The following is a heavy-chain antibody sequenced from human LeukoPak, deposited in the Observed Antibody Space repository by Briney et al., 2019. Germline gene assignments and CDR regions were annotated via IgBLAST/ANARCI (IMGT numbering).Heavy chain of an antibody. J-gene: IGHJ3*02. CDR3: AKVGYGDYVVDAFDI. Sequence: GGSLRLSCAASGFTFSSYSMNWVRQAPGKGLEWVSAISGSGGSTYYADSVKGRFTISRDNSKNTLYLQMNSLRAEDTAVYYCAKVGYGDYVVDAFDIWGQGTMVTVSS. D-gene: IGHD4-17*01. CDR1: GFTFSSYS. V-gene: IGHV3-23*01. CDR2: ISGSGGST.